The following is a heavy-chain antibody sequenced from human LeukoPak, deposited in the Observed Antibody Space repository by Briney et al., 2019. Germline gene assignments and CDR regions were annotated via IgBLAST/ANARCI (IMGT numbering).Heavy chain of an antibody. V-gene: IGHV3-23*01. CDR3: AKGGVRFLHSRVGV. Sequence: GGSLRLSCAASGFTFSSYAMSWVRQAPGKGLEWVSAISGSGGSTYYADSVKGRFTISRDNSKNTLYLQMNSLRAEDTAVYYCAKGGVRFLHSRVGVWGQGTTVTVSS. CDR1: GFTFSSYA. CDR2: ISGSGGST. D-gene: IGHD3-3*01. J-gene: IGHJ6*02.